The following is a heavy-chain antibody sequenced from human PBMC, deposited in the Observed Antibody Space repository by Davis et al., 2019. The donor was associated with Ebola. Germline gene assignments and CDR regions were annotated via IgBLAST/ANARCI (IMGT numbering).Heavy chain of an antibody. J-gene: IGHJ2*01. CDR2: ISGNGVYT. CDR1: GFTFRSYA. D-gene: IGHD3-22*01. Sequence: GGSLRLSCAASGFTFRSYAMSWVRQAPGKGLEWVSIISGNGVYTYYADSVKGRFTISRHNSKNTLYLQINSLRAEDTAVYYCARGYYDSTGNRYFDFWGRGTLVTVSS. CDR3: ARGYYDSTGNRYFDF. V-gene: IGHV3-23*01.